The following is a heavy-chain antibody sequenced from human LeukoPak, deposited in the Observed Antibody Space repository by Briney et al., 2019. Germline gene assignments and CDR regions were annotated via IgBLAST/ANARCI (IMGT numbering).Heavy chain of an antibody. V-gene: IGHV4-59*05. J-gene: IGHJ4*02. Sequence: PSETLSLTCTVSGGSISSYYWSWIRQPPGKGLEWIGSIHYSGSTYYTPTLESRVTISVDTSKNHFSLKLYSVTAADTAVYYCASSIAAAGPYYFDYWGQGTLVTVSS. CDR3: ASSIAAAGPYYFDY. CDR1: GGSISSYY. D-gene: IGHD6-13*01. CDR2: IHYSGST.